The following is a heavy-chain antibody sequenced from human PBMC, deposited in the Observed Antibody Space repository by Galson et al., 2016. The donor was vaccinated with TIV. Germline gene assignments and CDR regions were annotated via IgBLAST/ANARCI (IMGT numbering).Heavy chain of an antibody. V-gene: IGHV1-69*08. CDR1: GGIFSSYS. CDR3: ARAREYCGGGSCLPHDF. Sequence: SVKVSCKASGGIFSSYSRERQAHGPGLEWKGRIITIIGKADYAQTFKGKLTITADKSTSTGYMELNSLRSDDTAVYYCARAREYCGGGSCLPHDFWGPGTLVTVSS. D-gene: IGHD2-21*01. J-gene: IGHJ4*02. CDR2: IITIIGKA.